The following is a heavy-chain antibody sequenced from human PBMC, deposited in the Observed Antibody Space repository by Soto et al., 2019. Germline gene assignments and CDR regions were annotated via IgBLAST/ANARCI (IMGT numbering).Heavy chain of an antibody. J-gene: IGHJ3*02. CDR2: IYYSGST. CDR3: ARRKGYCSGGSCYRNDAFDI. D-gene: IGHD2-15*01. V-gene: IGHV4-59*12. Sequence: SETLSLTCTVSGGSISSYYWSWIRQPPGKGLEWIGYIYYSGSTNYNPSLKSRVTISVDTSKNQFSLKLSSVTAADTAVYYCARRKGYCSGGSCYRNDAFDIWGQGTMVTVSS. CDR1: GGSISSYY.